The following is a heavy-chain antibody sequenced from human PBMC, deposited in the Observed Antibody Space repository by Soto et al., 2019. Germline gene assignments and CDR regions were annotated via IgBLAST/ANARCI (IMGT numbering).Heavy chain of an antibody. V-gene: IGHV3-66*01. D-gene: IGHD3-22*01. CDR2: IYSGGST. J-gene: IGHJ4*02. CDR3: ASEDLDSSGYYGVSY. Sequence: GGSLRLSCAASGFTFSSYAMSWVRQAPGEGLEWVSVIYSGGSTYYADSVKGRLTISRDNSKNTLYLQMNSLRAEDTAVYYCASEDLDSSGYYGVSYWGQGTLVTVSS. CDR1: GFTFSSYA.